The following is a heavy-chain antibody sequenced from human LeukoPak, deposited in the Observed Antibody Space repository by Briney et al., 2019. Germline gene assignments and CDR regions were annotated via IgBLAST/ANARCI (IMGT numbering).Heavy chain of an antibody. Sequence: GGSLRLSCAASGFTFSSYEMNWVRQAPGKGLEWVSYISSSGSTIYYADSVKGGFTISRDNAKNSLYLQMNTLRAEDTAVYYCARDSASDFWSGYYKGGCYYYGMDVWGQGTAVTVSS. D-gene: IGHD3-3*01. J-gene: IGHJ6*02. CDR2: ISSSGSTI. CDR3: ARDSASDFWSGYYKGGCYYYGMDV. V-gene: IGHV3-48*03. CDR1: GFTFSSYE.